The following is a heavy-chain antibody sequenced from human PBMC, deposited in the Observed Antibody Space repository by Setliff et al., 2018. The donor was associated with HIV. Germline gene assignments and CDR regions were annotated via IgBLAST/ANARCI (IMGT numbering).Heavy chain of an antibody. J-gene: IGHJ4*02. Sequence: SETLSLTCAVYGGSFSGYYWGWIRQPPGKGLEWIGEIHHSGITNYNPSLKSRVTISIDTSKNQFSLKLSSVTAADTAVYYCVRQADCGGDCVLGYWGQGMLVTVSS. D-gene: IGHD2-21*02. CDR3: VRQADCGGDCVLGY. CDR1: GGSFSGYY. V-gene: IGHV4-34*01. CDR2: IHHSGIT.